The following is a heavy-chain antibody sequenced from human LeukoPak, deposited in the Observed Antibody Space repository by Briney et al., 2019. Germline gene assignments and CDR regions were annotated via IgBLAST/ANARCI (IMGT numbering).Heavy chain of an antibody. CDR2: IYTSGST. V-gene: IGHV4-61*02. Sequence: SETLSLTCTVSGGSISSGSYYWSWIRQPAGKGLEWIGRIYTSGSTNYNPSLKSRVTISVDTSKNQFSLKLSSVTAADTAVYYCARDLIAGAYWGQGTLVTVSS. CDR3: ARDLIAGAY. J-gene: IGHJ4*02. D-gene: IGHD2/OR15-2a*01. CDR1: GGSISSGSYY.